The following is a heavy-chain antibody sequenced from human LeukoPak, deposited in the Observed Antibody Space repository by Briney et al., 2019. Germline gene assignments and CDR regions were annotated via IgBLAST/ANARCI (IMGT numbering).Heavy chain of an antibody. V-gene: IGHV4-39*01. CDR2: IYYSGST. Sequence: PSETLSLTCTVSGGSISSYYWGWIRQPPGKGREWLGSIYYSGSTYYNPSLKRRVTIPVDTSKNKSALKLISVPAADTAVYYCARHPNLVHSDYWGQGTLVTVSS. J-gene: IGHJ4*02. CDR1: GGSISSYY. D-gene: IGHD5-24*01. CDR3: ARHPNLVHSDY.